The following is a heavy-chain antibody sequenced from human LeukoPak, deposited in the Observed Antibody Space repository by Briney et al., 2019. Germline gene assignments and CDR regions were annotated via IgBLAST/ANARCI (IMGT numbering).Heavy chain of an antibody. V-gene: IGHV4-34*01. CDR1: GGSFSGYY. Sequence: PSETLSLTCAVYGGSFSGYYWSWIRQPPGKGLEWIGEINHSGSTNYNPSLKSRVTISVDTSKNQFSLKLSSVTAADTAVYYCASLYGAPADYWGQGTLVTVSS. J-gene: IGHJ4*02. CDR2: INHSGST. D-gene: IGHD4-17*01. CDR3: ASLYGAPADY.